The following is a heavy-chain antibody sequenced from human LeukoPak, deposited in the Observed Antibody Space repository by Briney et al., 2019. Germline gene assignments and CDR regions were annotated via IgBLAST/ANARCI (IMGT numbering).Heavy chain of an antibody. CDR1: GFIFSDYS. J-gene: IGHJ3*01. CDR2: IVSDGDLK. D-gene: IGHD3-16*01. CDR3: ARWCLYYDNAGSDTNVFDL. Sequence: GGSLRLSCTASGFIFSDYSMHWVRQTPGQGLEWVAAIVSDGDLKNYADSTKGRFTISRDNSQDTVYLEIDSLRRDDTAIYYCARWCLYYDNAGSDTNVFDLWGHGTMVTVSS. V-gene: IGHV3-30-3*01.